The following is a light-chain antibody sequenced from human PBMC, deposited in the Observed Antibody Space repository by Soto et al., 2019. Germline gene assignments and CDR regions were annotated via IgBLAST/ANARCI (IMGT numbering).Light chain of an antibody. CDR1: QSVSNDF. Sequence: EIVLTQSPGNLSLSPGGRATLSCRASQSVSNDFLAWYQQKPGQAPRLLIYGASTRATDVPDRFSGSGSGADFTLSISRLEPEDFAVYYCQQYGSSPPRTFGQGTKVDIK. J-gene: IGKJ1*01. V-gene: IGKV3-20*01. CDR2: GAS. CDR3: QQYGSSPPRT.